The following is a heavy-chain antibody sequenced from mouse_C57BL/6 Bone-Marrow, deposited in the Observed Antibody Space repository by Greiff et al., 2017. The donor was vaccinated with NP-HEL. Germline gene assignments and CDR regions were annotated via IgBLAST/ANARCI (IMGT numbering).Heavy chain of an antibody. CDR3: ARGDYYGSSHFDY. V-gene: IGHV1-82*01. J-gene: IGHJ2*01. Sequence: QVQLQQSGPELVKPGASVKISCKASGYAFSSSWMNWVKQRPGKGLEWIGRIYPGDGDTNYNGKFKGKATLTADKSSSTAYMQLSSLTSEDSAVYFGARGDYYGSSHFDYGGQGTTLTVAS. CDR1: GYAFSSSW. CDR2: IYPGDGDT. D-gene: IGHD1-1*01.